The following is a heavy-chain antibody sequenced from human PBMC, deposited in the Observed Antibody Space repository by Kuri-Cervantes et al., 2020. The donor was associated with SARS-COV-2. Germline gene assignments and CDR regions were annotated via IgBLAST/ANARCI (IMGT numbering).Heavy chain of an antibody. D-gene: IGHD3-10*01. Sequence: GSLRLSCAVSGASISSCYWGWIRQPPGKGLEWIGSIYHSGSTYYNPSLKSRVTISVDTSKNQFSLKLSSVTAADTAVYYCATLGPGSGDLHAFDIWGQGTMVTVSS. V-gene: IGHV4-38-2*01. CDR1: GASISSCY. J-gene: IGHJ3*02. CDR2: IYHSGST. CDR3: ATLGPGSGDLHAFDI.